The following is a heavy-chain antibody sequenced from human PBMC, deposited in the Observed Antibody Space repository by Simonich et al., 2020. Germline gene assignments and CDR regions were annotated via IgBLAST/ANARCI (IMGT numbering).Heavy chain of an antibody. V-gene: IGHV3-21*01. CDR1: GFTFRSYS. Sequence: EVQLVESGGGLVKPGGSLRLSCASSGFTFRSYSMNWVRQDPGRGGEWVSSISSSSSYIYYADQGKGRFTISIDNAKNSLYLQMNSLRAEDTAVYYCAREQARGGAFDIWGQGTMVTVSS. J-gene: IGHJ3*02. D-gene: IGHD3-16*01. CDR3: AREQARGGAFDI. CDR2: ISSSSSYI.